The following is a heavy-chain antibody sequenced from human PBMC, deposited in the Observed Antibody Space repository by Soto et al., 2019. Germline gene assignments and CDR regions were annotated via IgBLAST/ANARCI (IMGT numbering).Heavy chain of an antibody. Sequence: EVQLVESGGGLVQPGRSLRLSCIASGFTFGDYAMSWVRQAPGKGLEWVSFIRSKAYGGTTEYAASVEGRFTISRDDSKSIAYLQMNSLKTEDTAMYYCTRAVTTVVTPGYWGQGDLVTVSS. D-gene: IGHD4-17*01. V-gene: IGHV3-49*04. CDR3: TRAVTTVVTPGY. CDR1: GFTFGDYA. J-gene: IGHJ4*02. CDR2: IRSKAYGGTT.